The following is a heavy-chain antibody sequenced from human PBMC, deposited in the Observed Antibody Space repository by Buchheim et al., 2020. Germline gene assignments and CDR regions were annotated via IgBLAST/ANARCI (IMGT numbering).Heavy chain of an antibody. V-gene: IGHV4-4*07. Sequence: QVQLQGSGPGLVKPSETLSLTCTVSGGSIRSYYWSWIRQSAEKGLEWIGRIYSSGSTSYNPSLGSRVTMSVDPSKNQFSLNLRSVTAADTAVYYCARARREDTARGYYYYHMDVWGQGTT. CDR1: GGSIRSYY. J-gene: IGHJ6*02. CDR2: IYSSGST. D-gene: IGHD5-18*01. CDR3: ARARREDTARGYYYYHMDV.